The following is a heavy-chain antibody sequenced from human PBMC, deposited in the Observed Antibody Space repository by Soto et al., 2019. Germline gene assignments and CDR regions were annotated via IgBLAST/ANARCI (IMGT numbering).Heavy chain of an antibody. J-gene: IGHJ5*02. CDR3: AREYDILNWFDP. D-gene: IGHD3-9*01. CDR2: ISFDGKNK. CDR1: GFIFSDYA. V-gene: IGHV3-30*04. Sequence: GGSLRLSCAASGFIFSDYAMHWVRQAPGKGLEWVTVISFDGKNKYYADSVKGRFTISRDDSKNTLYLQMNSLRTEDTAVYYCAREYDILNWFDPWGQGTLVTVSS.